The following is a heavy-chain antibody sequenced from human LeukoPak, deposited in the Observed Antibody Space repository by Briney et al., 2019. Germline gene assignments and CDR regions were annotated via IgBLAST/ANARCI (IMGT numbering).Heavy chain of an antibody. CDR2: ISAYNGNT. Sequence: GASVKVSCKASGYTFTSYGISWVRQAPGQGLEWMGWISAYNGNTNYAQKLQGRVTMTTDTSTSTAYMELRSLRSDDTAVYYCARGHYDILTGYYLLLDYWGQGTLVTVSS. V-gene: IGHV1-18*01. CDR3: ARGHYDILTGYYLLLDY. J-gene: IGHJ4*02. D-gene: IGHD3-9*01. CDR1: GYTFTSYG.